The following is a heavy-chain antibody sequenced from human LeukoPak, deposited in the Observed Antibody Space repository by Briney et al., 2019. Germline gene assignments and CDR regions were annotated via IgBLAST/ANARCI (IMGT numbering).Heavy chain of an antibody. CDR2: INPSGGAT. CDR3: ARATLSDYYFNY. J-gene: IGHJ4*02. Sequence: GASVKVSCKASGYTFTGYYMHWVRQAPGQGLEWMGIINPSGGATSYSQMFQGRVTLTRDTSTNTVYMELSNLRFEDTAVYFCARATLSDYYFNYWGQGTLVTVSS. V-gene: IGHV1-46*01. CDR1: GYTFTGYY.